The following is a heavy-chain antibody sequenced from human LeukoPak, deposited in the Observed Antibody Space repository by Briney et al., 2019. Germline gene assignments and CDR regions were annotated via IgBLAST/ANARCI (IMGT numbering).Heavy chain of an antibody. D-gene: IGHD4-17*01. CDR3: ARNDYGDPFDY. Sequence: ASVKVSCKASGYTFPGYYMHWVRQAPGQGLEWMGWINPNSGGTNYAQKFQGRVTMTRDTSISTAYMELSRLRSDDTAVYYCARNDYGDPFDYWGQETLVTVSS. J-gene: IGHJ4*02. CDR1: GYTFPGYY. CDR2: INPNSGGT. V-gene: IGHV1-2*02.